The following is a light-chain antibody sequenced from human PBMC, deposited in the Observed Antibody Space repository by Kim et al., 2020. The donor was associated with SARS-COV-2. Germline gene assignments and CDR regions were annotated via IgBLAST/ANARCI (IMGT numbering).Light chain of an antibody. Sequence: RATINCKSSQSVLYSSNNKNYLAWYQQKPGQPPKLLIYWASTRESGVPDRFSGSGSGTDFTLTISSLQAEDVAVYYCQQYYSPFTFGPETKVDIK. CDR2: WAS. CDR3: QQYYSPFT. V-gene: IGKV4-1*01. CDR1: QSVLYSSNNKNY. J-gene: IGKJ3*01.